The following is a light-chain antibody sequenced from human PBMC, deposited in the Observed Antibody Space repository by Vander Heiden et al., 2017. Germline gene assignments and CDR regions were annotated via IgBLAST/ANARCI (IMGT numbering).Light chain of an antibody. V-gene: IGLV3-1*01. Sequence: SFQLAQSPSVSVSPGQTASITCSGYESGDKYACWYQQKPGRSPGLVIYQDTKRPSRIPERISGSNSGNTATLTISGTEAMDEADYFCQAWDNNTVIFGGGTKLSVL. CDR1: ESGDKY. CDR2: QDT. CDR3: QAWDNNTVI. J-gene: IGLJ2*01.